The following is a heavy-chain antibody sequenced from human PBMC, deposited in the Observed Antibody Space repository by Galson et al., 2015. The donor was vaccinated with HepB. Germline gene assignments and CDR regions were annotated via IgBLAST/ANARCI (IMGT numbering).Heavy chain of an antibody. CDR3: ARNAKHYYDSSGFDY. CDR2: IKQDGSEK. D-gene: IGHD3-22*01. CDR1: GFTFSSYW. J-gene: IGHJ4*02. V-gene: IGHV3-7*03. Sequence: SLRLSCAASGFTFSSYWMSWVRQAPGKGLEWVANIKQDGSEKYYVDSVKGRFTISRDNAKNSLYLQMNSLRAEDTAVYYCARNAKHYYDSSGFDYWGQGTLVTVSS.